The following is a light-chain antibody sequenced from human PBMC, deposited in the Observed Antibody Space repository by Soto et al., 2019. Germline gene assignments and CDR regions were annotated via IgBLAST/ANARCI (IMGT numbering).Light chain of an antibody. Sequence: DIQMPQSPSTLSVSVGDRVTVTCRASQTISSWLAWYQQKPGKAPKLLIYKASTLKSGVPSRFSGSGSGPDFTLTISSLQPEDFATYYCQQSYSSPPTFGQGTKVDIK. CDR1: QTISSW. V-gene: IGKV1-5*03. CDR2: KAS. J-gene: IGKJ1*01. CDR3: QQSYSSPPT.